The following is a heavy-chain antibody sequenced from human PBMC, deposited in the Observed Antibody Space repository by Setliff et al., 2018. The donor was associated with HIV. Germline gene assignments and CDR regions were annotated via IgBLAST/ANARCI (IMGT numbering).Heavy chain of an antibody. J-gene: IGHJ4*02. CDR2: ISYTGST. V-gene: IGHV4-39*01. CDR1: GGSINRSNYY. CDR3: ARQTWEYYDTLTGYYRSPKNFDS. D-gene: IGHD3-9*01. Sequence: PSETLSLTCTVPGGSINRSNYYWGWIRQPPGKRLEWIGTISYTGSTYYDPSLKSRVTISLDTSKNQFFLKLSSVTAPDTAIYYCARQTWEYYDTLTGYYRSPKNFDSWGQGTLVTVSS.